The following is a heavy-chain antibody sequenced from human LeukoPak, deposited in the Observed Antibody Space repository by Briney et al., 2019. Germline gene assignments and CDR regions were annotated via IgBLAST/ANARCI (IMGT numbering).Heavy chain of an antibody. CDR3: ARGVVWFGELHYYYYYMDV. D-gene: IGHD3-10*01. J-gene: IGHJ6*03. CDR2: MNPNSGNT. CDR1: GYTFTSYD. V-gene: IGHV1-8*01. Sequence: ASVKVSCKASGYTFTSYDINWVRQATGQGLEWMGWMNPNSGNTGYAQKFQGRVTMTRNTSISTAYMELSSLRSEDTAVYHCARGVVWFGELHYYYYYMDVWGKGTTVTVSS.